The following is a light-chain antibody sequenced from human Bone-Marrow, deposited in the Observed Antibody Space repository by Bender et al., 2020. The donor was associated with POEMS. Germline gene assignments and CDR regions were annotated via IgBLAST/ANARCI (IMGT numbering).Light chain of an antibody. CDR2: SSH. J-gene: IGLJ3*02. CDR3: GVWDDSLNGWV. Sequence: QSVLTQPPSASGTPGQRVTISCSGGSSTIGAHAVNWYQHLPGTAPKLLIYSSHPRPSEVPDRFSGSRSGTSASLAISGLQSEDEADYYCGVWDDSLNGWVFGGGTKLTVL. CDR1: SSTIGAHA. V-gene: IGLV1-44*01.